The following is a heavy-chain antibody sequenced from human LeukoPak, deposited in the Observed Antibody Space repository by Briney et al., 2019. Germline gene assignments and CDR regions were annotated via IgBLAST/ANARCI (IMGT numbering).Heavy chain of an antibody. J-gene: IGHJ4*02. Sequence: PGGSLRLSCAASGFTFSSYGMHWVRQAPGKGLEWVAVISYDGSNKYYADSVEGRFTISRDNSKNTLYLQMNSLRAEDTAVYYCAKTVIAGYYDILTGYIHWGQGTLVTVSS. CDR3: AKTVIAGYYDILTGYIH. D-gene: IGHD3-9*01. CDR2: ISYDGSNK. CDR1: GFTFSSYG. V-gene: IGHV3-30*18.